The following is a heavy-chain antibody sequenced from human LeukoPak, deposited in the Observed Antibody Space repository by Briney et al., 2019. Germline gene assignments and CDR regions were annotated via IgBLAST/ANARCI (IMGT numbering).Heavy chain of an antibody. V-gene: IGHV3-23*01. Sequence: PGGSLRLSCAASGFTFSSYGMSWVRQAPGKGLEWVSAISDTGGRTYYTDSVKGRFIISRENSKNTLDLQMNSLRAEDTAVYYCAKWLGGAFDIWGQGTMVTVSS. D-gene: IGHD5-12*01. CDR1: GFTFSSYG. CDR3: AKWLGGAFDI. CDR2: ISDTGGRT. J-gene: IGHJ3*02.